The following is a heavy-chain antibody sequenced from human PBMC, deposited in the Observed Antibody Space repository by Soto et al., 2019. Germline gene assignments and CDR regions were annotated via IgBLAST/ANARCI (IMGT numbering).Heavy chain of an antibody. Sequence: EVQLMESGGGLVQPGGSLRLSCAASGFIVNNLFMTWVRQAPGKGLEWLSTISSDDNTYYADSVKGRFTISRDSPKNTLYLHMNSLRAEDTAVYHCARDILGGSYDFSHGGQGALVTVSS. CDR3: ARDILGGSYDFSH. D-gene: IGHD3-3*01. V-gene: IGHV3-66*01. J-gene: IGHJ1*01. CDR1: GFIVNNLF. CDR2: ISSDDNT.